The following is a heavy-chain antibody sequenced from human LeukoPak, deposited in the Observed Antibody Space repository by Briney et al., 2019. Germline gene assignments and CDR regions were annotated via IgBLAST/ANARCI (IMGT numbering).Heavy chain of an antibody. D-gene: IGHD5-24*01. J-gene: IGHJ6*03. CDR1: GYTFTSYG. V-gene: IGHV1-69*06. CDR2: IIPIFGTA. CDR3: ARSRWPYYYYYYMDV. Sequence: ASVKVSCKASGYTFTSYGISWVRQAPGQGLEWMGGIIPIFGTANYAQKFQGRVTITADKSTSTAYMELSSLRSEDTAVYYCARSRWPYYYYYYMDVWGKGTTVTVSS.